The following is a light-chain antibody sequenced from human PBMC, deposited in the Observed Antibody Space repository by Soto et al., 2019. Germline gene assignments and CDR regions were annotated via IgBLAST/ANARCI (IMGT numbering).Light chain of an antibody. CDR3: SSYTSSSPLG. Sequence: QSALTQPASVSGSPGQSITISCTGTSSDVGGYNYVSWYQQHPGKAPKLMIYDVSNRPSGVSNRFSGSKSGNTASLTISGLQAEDGADYYCSSYTSSSPLGFGGGPKLTVL. J-gene: IGLJ2*01. V-gene: IGLV2-14*01. CDR2: DVS. CDR1: SSDVGGYNY.